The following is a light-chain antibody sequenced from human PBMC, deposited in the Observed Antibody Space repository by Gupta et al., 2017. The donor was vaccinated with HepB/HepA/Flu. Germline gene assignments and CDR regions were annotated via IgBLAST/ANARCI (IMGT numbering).Light chain of an antibody. V-gene: IGKV3-15*01. Sequence: EIVLTQSPATLSVSPGERATLSCRASQSVSSNLAWYQQKPGQAPRLLIYGASTRATGIPARFRGSGSGTEFTLTISSLQSEDFSVDYCQQYNNGCPYTFGQGTKLEIK. CDR1: QSVSSN. J-gene: IGKJ2*01. CDR2: GAS. CDR3: QQYNNGCPYT.